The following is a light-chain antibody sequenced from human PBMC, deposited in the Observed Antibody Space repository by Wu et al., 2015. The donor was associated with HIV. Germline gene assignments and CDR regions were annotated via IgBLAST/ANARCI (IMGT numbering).Light chain of an antibody. CDR3: QQYGSSPPTT. CDR1: QTVTDSK. V-gene: IGKV3-20*01. J-gene: IGKJ1*01. Sequence: EIVLTQSPDTLSLSPGERATLSCRASQTVTDSKLAWYQQKPGQAPRLLIYETSSRATGIPYRFSGSGSGTDFTLTISRLEPEDFAVYYCQQYGSSPPTTFGQGTKVEIK. CDR2: ETS.